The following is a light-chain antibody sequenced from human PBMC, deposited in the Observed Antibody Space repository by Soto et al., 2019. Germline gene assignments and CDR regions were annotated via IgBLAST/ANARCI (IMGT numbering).Light chain of an antibody. V-gene: IGKV1-39*01. CDR1: QSFSTS. J-gene: IGKJ2*01. CDR2: GVS. Sequence: DIQMTQSPSSLSASVGDRVTLSCRASQSFSTSLNWYQQKPGKAPSLLIYGVSTLHSGVPSRLSGSGSGTEFALTISELQAEDFATYFCQQSYSTPTTLGQGTSVEIK. CDR3: QQSYSTPTT.